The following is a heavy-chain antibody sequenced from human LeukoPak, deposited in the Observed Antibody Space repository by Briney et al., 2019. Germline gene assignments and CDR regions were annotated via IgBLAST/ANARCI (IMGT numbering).Heavy chain of an antibody. CDR3: ARESAGTGGWFDP. CDR2: INHSGST. Sequence: PSETLSLTCAVYGGSFSGYYWSWIRQPPGKGLEWIGEINHSGSTNYNPSLKSRVTISVDTSKNHFSLQLSSVTAADTAVYYCARESAGTGGWFDPWGQGTLVTVSS. D-gene: IGHD6-13*01. CDR1: GGSFSGYY. J-gene: IGHJ5*02. V-gene: IGHV4-34*01.